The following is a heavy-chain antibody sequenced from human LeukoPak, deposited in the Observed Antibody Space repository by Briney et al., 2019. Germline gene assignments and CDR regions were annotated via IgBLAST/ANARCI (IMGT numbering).Heavy chain of an antibody. J-gene: IGHJ4*02. Sequence: NPSETLSLTCTVSGGSISSYYWSWIRQPPGKGLEWIGYIYYSGSTNYNPSLKSRVTISVDTSKNQFSLKLSSVTAADTAVYYCARAVRVRTGYYFDYWGQGTLVTVSS. CDR1: GGSISSYY. CDR3: ARAVRVRTGYYFDY. CDR2: IYYSGST. D-gene: IGHD1-1*01. V-gene: IGHV4-59*01.